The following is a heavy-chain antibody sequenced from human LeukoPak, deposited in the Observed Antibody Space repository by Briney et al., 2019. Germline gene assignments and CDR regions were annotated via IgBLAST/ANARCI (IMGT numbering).Heavy chain of an antibody. CDR3: AREGDGWNHSVYDFDY. J-gene: IGHJ4*02. CDR2: INPNSGGT. V-gene: IGHV1-2*02. CDR1: GYSFTGYY. D-gene: IGHD1-14*01. Sequence: ASVKVSCKASGYSFTGYYMHWVRQAPGQGLEWMGWINPNSGGTNYAQKFQGRVTMTRDTSISTAYMELSRLRSDDTAVSYCAREGDGWNHSVYDFDYWGQGTLVTVSS.